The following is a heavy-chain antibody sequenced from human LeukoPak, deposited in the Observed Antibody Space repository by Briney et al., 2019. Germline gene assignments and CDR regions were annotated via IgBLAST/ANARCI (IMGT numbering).Heavy chain of an antibody. CDR2: IGGSGGGT. V-gene: IGHV3-23*01. Sequence: PGESLTLSCAASGFTFTNYAMSWVRQAPGKGLEWVSAIGGSGGGTYYADSVKGRFTISRDNSKNTRYLQMTGLRAEDTAIYYCAKTPETHYYDFSGYYNYFDYWGQGTLVTVSS. CDR3: AKTPETHYYDFSGYYNYFDY. D-gene: IGHD3-22*01. J-gene: IGHJ4*02. CDR1: GFTFTNYA.